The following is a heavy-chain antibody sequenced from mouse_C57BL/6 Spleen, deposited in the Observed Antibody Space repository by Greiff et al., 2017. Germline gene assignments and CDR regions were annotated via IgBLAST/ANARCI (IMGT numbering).Heavy chain of an antibody. CDR2: INPYNGGT. D-gene: IGHD3-3*01. CDR1: GYTFTDYY. J-gene: IGHJ4*01. Sequence: DVQLQQSGPVLVKPGASVKMSCTASGYTFTDYYMNWVKQSPGKSLEWIGVINPYNGGTSYNQKFKGKATLTVDKSSSTAYLELNSLPSADSAVDYCASGDPEPGRDYWGQGTSVTVSS. CDR3: ASGDPEPGRDY. V-gene: IGHV1-19*01.